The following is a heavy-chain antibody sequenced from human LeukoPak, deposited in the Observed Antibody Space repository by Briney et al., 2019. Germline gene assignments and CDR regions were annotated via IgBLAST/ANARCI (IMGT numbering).Heavy chain of an antibody. CDR3: ARNRPAGYDYDNGFELQH. CDR1: GFIFSNYG. J-gene: IGHJ1*01. D-gene: IGHD4-17*01. V-gene: IGHV3-23*01. CDR2: ISPSGDTT. Sequence: GGSLILSCAASGFIFSNYGRKVGHPARGGVVGLASSISPSGDTTYYAVSVKGRCIISRDNYENPMFLQEDSLRADDPAVRFCARNRPAGYDYDNGFELQHWGRGTLVTVFS.